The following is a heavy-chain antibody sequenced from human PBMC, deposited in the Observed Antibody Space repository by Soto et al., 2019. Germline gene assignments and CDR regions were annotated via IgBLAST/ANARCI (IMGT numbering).Heavy chain of an antibody. CDR1: GFTVSSNY. D-gene: IGHD5-18*01. CDR3: ARHEDSYGGGYCDY. Sequence: EVQLVESGGGLVQPGGSLRLSCAASGFTVSSNYMSWVRQAPGKVLEWVSVIYSGGSAYYADSVKGSFTISRDNSKNTLYLQMNTLRAEDTAVYNCARHEDSYGGGYCDYWGQGSLVPGSS. V-gene: IGHV3-66*04. J-gene: IGHJ4*02. CDR2: IYSGGSA.